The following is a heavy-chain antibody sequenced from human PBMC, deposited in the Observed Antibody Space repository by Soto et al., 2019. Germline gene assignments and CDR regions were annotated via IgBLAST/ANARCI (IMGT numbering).Heavy chain of an antibody. CDR3: ASRSGQLPYYFDY. J-gene: IGHJ4*02. Sequence: ASVKVSCKASGFKFSYYGITWLRQAPGQGPEWMGWISASKGNTNYAQKFQDRVTMTTDSSTSTTYMELRRLRSDDMAVYYCASRSGQLPYYFDYWGQGTQVTVSS. CDR1: GFKFSYYG. CDR2: ISASKGNT. D-gene: IGHD6-6*01. V-gene: IGHV1-18*03.